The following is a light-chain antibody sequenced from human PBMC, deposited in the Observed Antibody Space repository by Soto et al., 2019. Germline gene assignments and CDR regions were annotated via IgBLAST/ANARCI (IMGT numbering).Light chain of an antibody. V-gene: IGKV1-27*01. CDR3: QKFSAVPT. Sequence: DIQMTQSPSSLSASVGERVTITCRASQAIYSYLAWYQQKPGKVPTLLISAASTLQSGVPSRFSGSGSGTDFTLTISSLQPEDVATYYCQKFSAVPTFGGGTKVEIK. CDR1: QAIYSY. CDR2: AAS. J-gene: IGKJ4*01.